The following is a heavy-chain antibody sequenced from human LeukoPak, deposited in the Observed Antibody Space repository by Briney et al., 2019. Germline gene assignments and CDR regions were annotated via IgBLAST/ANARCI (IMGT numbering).Heavy chain of an antibody. V-gene: IGHV4-34*01. CDR3: AGYNWSYTVAGFDY. CDR2: INHSGST. Sequence: SETLSLTCAVYGGSFSGYYWSWIRQPPGKGLEWIGEINHSGSTNYNPSLKSRVTISVDTSKNQFSLKLSSVTAADTAVYYCAGYNWSYTVAGFDYWGQGTLVTVSS. D-gene: IGHD6-19*01. CDR1: GGSFSGYY. J-gene: IGHJ4*02.